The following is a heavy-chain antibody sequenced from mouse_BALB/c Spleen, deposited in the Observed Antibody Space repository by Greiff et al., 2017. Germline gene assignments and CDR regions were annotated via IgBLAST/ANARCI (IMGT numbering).Heavy chain of an antibody. V-gene: IGHV1-14*01. Sequence: EVQLQQSGPELVKPGASVKMSCKASGYTFTSYVMHWVKQKPGQGLEWIGYINPYSDGTKYNEKFKGKATLTSDKSSGTAYMELSSLTSEDSAVYYCARLDGYYAMDYWGQGTSVTVSS. CDR2: INPYSDGT. CDR3: ARLDGYYAMDY. J-gene: IGHJ4*01. CDR1: GYTFTSYV. D-gene: IGHD2-3*01.